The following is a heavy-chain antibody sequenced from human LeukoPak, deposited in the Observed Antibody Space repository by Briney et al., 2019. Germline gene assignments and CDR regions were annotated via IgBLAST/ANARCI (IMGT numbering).Heavy chain of an antibody. Sequence: GASVKVSCKASGGTFSSYAISWVRQAPGQGPEWMGGIIPIFGTANYAQKFQGRVTITADESTSTAYMELSSLRSEDTAVYYCARAPTPGDYAKDYFDYWGQGTLVTVSS. CDR3: ARAPTPGDYAKDYFDY. CDR1: GGTFSSYA. V-gene: IGHV1-69*13. CDR2: IIPIFGTA. D-gene: IGHD4-17*01. J-gene: IGHJ4*02.